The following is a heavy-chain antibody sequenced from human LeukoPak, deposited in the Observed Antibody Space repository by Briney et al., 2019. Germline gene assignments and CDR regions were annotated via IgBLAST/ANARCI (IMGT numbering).Heavy chain of an antibody. D-gene: IGHD7-27*01. J-gene: IGHJ4*02. CDR3: ARGLTGGLDF. CDR2: VGATGVT. Sequence: GGSLRLSCVASGFTFSSYDMHWVRHTTGKGLEWVSSVGATGVTYYAGSVKGRFTISRENAKESLYLQMHSLRAGDSAVYYCARGLTGGLDFRGQGTLVTVSS. CDR1: GFTFSSYD. V-gene: IGHV3-13*01.